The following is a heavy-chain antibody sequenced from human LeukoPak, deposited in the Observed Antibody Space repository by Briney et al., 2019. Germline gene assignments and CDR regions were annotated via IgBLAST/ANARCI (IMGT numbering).Heavy chain of an antibody. V-gene: IGHV5-51*01. Sequence: GESLKISCKGSGYRFTSYWIGWVRQMPGKGLEWMGIIYPGDSDTRYSPSFQGQVTISADKSISTAYLQWSSLKASDSALYYCARQEYSNSPLDYWGQGTLVTVSS. CDR2: IYPGDSDT. J-gene: IGHJ4*02. CDR1: GYRFTSYW. CDR3: ARQEYSNSPLDY. D-gene: IGHD6-6*01.